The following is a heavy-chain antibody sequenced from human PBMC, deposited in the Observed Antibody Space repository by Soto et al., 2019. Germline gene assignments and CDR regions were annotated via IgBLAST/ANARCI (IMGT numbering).Heavy chain of an antibody. Sequence: PGGSLRLSCAASGFTFSSYSMNWVRQAPGKGLEWVSSISSSSSYIYYADSVKGRFTISRDNAKNSLYLQMNSLRAEDTAVYYCARVGLYSSSWPTHVVPLEFRGQRSMVTGSS. CDR2: ISSSSSYI. J-gene: IGHJ3*01. V-gene: IGHV3-21*01. D-gene: IGHD6-13*01. CDR1: GFTFSSYS. CDR3: ARVGLYSSSWPTHVVPLEF.